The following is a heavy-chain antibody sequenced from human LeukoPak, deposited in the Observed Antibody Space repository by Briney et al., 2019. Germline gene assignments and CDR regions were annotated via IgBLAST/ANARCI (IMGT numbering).Heavy chain of an antibody. V-gene: IGHV4-39*07. CDR2: IYYSGST. CDR1: GDSISTSSYY. CDR3: ARAASYYDFWSGYLNWFDP. Sequence: SETLSLTCSVSGDSISTSSYYWGWIRQPPGKGLEWIGTIYYSGSTNYNPSLKSRVTISVDTSKNQFSLKLSSVTAADTAVYYCARAASYYDFWSGYLNWFDPWGQGTLVTVSS. J-gene: IGHJ5*02. D-gene: IGHD3-3*01.